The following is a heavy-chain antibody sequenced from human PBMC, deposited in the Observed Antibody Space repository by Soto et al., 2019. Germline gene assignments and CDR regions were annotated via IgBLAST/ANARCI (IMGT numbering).Heavy chain of an antibody. V-gene: IGHV3-48*04. J-gene: IGHJ4*02. CDR2: MSSSSSTI. Sequence: SLRXSCAASGFTFSSYSMNWVRQAPGKGLEWVSYMSSSSSTIYYADSVKGRFTISRDNAKNSLYLQMNSLRAEDTAVYYCARDAPPDDYWGQGTLVTVSS. CDR1: GFTFSSYS. CDR3: ARDAPPDDY.